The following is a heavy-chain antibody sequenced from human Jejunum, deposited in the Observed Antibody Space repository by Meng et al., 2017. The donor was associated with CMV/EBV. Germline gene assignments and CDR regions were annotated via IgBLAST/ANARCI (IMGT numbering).Heavy chain of an antibody. Sequence: WAACGLTFGSYGMHWVRQAPGKGLEWIAVIWYDGNKESYVDSVKGRFTISRDSSKKTSYLQMTNLRAEDTAVYYCAKQDATYYFDSWGPGTLVTVSS. J-gene: IGHJ4*02. CDR2: IWYDGNKE. V-gene: IGHV3-33*06. CDR3: AKQDATYYFDS. CDR1: GLTFGSYG.